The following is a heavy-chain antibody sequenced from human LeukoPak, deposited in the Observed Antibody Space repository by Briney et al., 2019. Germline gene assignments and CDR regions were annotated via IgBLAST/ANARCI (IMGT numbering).Heavy chain of an antibody. Sequence: SETLSLTCTVSGGSISSYYWSWIRQPPGKGLEWIGYVYYSGSTHYNPSLKSRAAISVDTSKNHFSLKLSSVTAADTAVYYCARVLAVAGTPFDYWGQGTLVTVSS. J-gene: IGHJ4*02. CDR1: GGSISSYY. CDR2: VYYSGST. D-gene: IGHD6-19*01. CDR3: ARVLAVAGTPFDY. V-gene: IGHV4-59*01.